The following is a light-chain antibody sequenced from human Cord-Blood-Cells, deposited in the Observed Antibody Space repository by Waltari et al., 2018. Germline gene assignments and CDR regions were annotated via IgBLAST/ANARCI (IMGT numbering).Light chain of an antibody. J-gene: IGKJ1*01. CDR2: CAS. Sequence: EIVLTQSPGTLSLSPGERATLSCRASQSVSSSYLAWYQQKPGQATRLLIYCASSRATGIPYRFIGSGSGTDFTLTISRLEPEDFAVYYCQQYGSSPWTFGQGTKVEIK. CDR3: QQYGSSPWT. V-gene: IGKV3-20*01. CDR1: QSVSSSY.